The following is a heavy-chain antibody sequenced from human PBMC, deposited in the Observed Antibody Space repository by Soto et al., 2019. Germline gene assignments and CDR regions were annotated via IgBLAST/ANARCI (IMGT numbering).Heavy chain of an antibody. Sequence: QLQLQESGPGLVKPSETLSLTCTVSGGSISNSSYYWGWIRQPPGKGLEWIGSIYYSGSTYYNPSLKSRVTISVDTSKNQFSLKLSSVTAADTAVYYCARHQNDYVWGSLPTRFDYWGQGTLVTVSS. CDR3: ARHQNDYVWGSLPTRFDY. J-gene: IGHJ4*02. CDR1: GGSISNSSYY. D-gene: IGHD3-16*01. CDR2: IYYSGST. V-gene: IGHV4-39*01.